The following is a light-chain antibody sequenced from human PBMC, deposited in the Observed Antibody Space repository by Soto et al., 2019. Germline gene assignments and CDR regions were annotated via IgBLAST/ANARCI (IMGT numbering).Light chain of an antibody. Sequence: QSVLTQPASVSGSPGQSITLSCTGTGSDVGGYNHVSWYQQHPGKAPKLMIYDVSNRPSGVSNRFSGSKSGNTASLTISGLQAEDEADYYFSSYTSSSTYVFGTGTKLTVL. J-gene: IGLJ1*01. CDR3: SSYTSSSTYV. V-gene: IGLV2-14*01. CDR1: GSDVGGYNH. CDR2: DVS.